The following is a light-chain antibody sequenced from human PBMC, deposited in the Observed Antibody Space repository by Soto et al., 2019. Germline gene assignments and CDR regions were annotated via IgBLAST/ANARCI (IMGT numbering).Light chain of an antibody. V-gene: IGKV3-11*01. CDR1: QSVSTF. Sequence: EIVLTQSPATLSLSPGERAILSCRASQSVSTFLAWFQQKPGQPPRLLIYNASTRDTGIPDRFNGSGSGTDFALTINRLEPEDFAVYYCQQYDGAPLTFGPGTKVDVK. CDR3: QQYDGAPLT. CDR2: NAS. J-gene: IGKJ3*01.